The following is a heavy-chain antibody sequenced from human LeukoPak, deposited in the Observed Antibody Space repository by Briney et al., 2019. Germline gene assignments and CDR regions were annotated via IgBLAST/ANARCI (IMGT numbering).Heavy chain of an antibody. CDR3: ARPDGPTPRYSSGRYAFDI. CDR1: GGSINSDAYR. J-gene: IGHJ3*02. Sequence: SETLSLTWSVSGGSINSDAYRWNWIRQHPGKGLEWIGYIYNSGSTYYNPSLKSRLTISIDTSENNFSLKLSSVTPADTAVYYCARPDGPTPRYSSGRYAFDIWGQGTMVTVSS. D-gene: IGHD6-19*01. CDR2: IYNSGST. V-gene: IGHV4-31*02.